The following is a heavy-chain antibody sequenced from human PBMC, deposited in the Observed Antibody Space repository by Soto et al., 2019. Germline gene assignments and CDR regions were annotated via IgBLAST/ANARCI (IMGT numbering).Heavy chain of an antibody. J-gene: IGHJ3*01. V-gene: IGHV4-30-4*01. CDR2: IYYSGST. CDR3: GRRHPGACSSTSCSYVIDL. D-gene: IGHD2-2*01. CDR1: GGSISSGDYY. Sequence: QVQLQESGPGLVKPSQTLSLTCTVSGGSISSGDYYWNWIRQPPGKGLERIGSIYYSGSTYYIPSPKRRVTISVGTSKYQLSLKLSSVTAADTAVYYCGRRHPGACSSTSCSYVIDLCGRGTMVAVSS.